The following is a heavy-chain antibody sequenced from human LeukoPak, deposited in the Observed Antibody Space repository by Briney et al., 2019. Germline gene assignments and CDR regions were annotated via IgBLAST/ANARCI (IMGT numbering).Heavy chain of an antibody. V-gene: IGHV3-30-3*01. D-gene: IGHD3-9*01. Sequence: PGRSLRLSCAASGFTFSNYAMHWVRQAPGKGLEWVALISYDGSNKYYADSVKGRFTISRDNSKNTLFLQMNSLRAEDTTVYYCARAQTGCPPDYWGQGTLVTVSS. CDR1: GFTFSNYA. CDR2: ISYDGSNK. J-gene: IGHJ4*02. CDR3: ARAQTGCPPDY.